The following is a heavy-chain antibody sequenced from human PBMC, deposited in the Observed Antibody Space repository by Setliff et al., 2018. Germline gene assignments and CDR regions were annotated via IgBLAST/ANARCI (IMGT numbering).Heavy chain of an antibody. Sequence: TSETLSLTCPVSGDSISSRTHYWSWIRQPAGKGLEWIGQVYTSWSTNYNPSLKSRVTISLDTSKNQFSLNLSSLTAADTAVYYCARVSGFQYMDVWGKGTTVTVSS. CDR2: VYTSWST. D-gene: IGHD3-3*01. V-gene: IGHV4-61*09. CDR1: GDSISSRTHY. J-gene: IGHJ6*03. CDR3: ARVSGFQYMDV.